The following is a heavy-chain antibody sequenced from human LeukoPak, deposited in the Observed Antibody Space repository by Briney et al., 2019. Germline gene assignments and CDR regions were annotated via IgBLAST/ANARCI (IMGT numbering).Heavy chain of an antibody. CDR1: GYIFTDYS. J-gene: IGHJ4*02. CDR2: INPKSGVT. Sequence: ASVKVSCKASGYIFTDYSMDWVRQAPGQGLEWMGRINPKSGVTNYAQKFRGSLTMTTDTSTSTAYAELSSLRFDGTAVYYCARTKWGSVQYFDYWGQGTLITVSS. D-gene: IGHD7-27*01. V-gene: IGHV1-2*06. CDR3: ARTKWGSVQYFDY.